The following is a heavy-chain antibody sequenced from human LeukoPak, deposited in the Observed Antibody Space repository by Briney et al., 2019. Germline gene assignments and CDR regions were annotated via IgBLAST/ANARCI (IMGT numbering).Heavy chain of an antibody. CDR3: ARSQNCGGDCYSYYYYGMDV. CDR1: GYSFTSYW. V-gene: IGHV5-51*01. D-gene: IGHD2-21*02. J-gene: IGHJ6*02. CDR2: IYPGDSDT. Sequence: GESLKISCKGSGYSFTSYWIGWVRQMPGKGLEWMGIIYPGDSDTRYGPSFQGQVTISADKSISTAYLQWSSLKASDTAMYYCARSQNCGGDCYSYYYYGMDVWGQGTTVTVSS.